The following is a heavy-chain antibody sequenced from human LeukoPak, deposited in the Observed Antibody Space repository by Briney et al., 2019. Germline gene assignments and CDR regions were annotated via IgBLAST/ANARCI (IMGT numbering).Heavy chain of an antibody. CDR2: IWYDGSNK. D-gene: IGHD6-13*01. Sequence: GGSLRLSCAASGFTFSSYGMHWVRQAPGKGLEWVAVIWYDGSNKYYADSVKGRFTISRDNSKNTLYLQMNSLRAEDTAVYYCAREYSGSGYNSAIYYYYYGMDVWGQGTTVTVSS. J-gene: IGHJ6*02. V-gene: IGHV3-33*01. CDR1: GFTFSSYG. CDR3: AREYSGSGYNSAIYYYYYGMDV.